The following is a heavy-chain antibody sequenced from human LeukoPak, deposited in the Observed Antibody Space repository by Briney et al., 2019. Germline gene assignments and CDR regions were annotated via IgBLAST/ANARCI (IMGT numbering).Heavy chain of an antibody. J-gene: IGHJ3*02. V-gene: IGHV3-11*01. CDR1: GFTFSEFY. CDR2: ISSSGSNN. Sequence: PGGSLRLSCAASGFTFSEFYMSRIRQAPGKGLEWVSYISSSGSNNYYADSVKGRFSISRDNAKNSLSLQMNILSAEDTAVYYCARLSYYDLLTGPDAFDIWGQGTMVTVSS. D-gene: IGHD3-9*01. CDR3: ARLSYYDLLTGPDAFDI.